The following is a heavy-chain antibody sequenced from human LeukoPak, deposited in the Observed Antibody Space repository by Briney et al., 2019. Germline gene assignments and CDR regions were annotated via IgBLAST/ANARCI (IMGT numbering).Heavy chain of an antibody. V-gene: IGHV1-2*02. J-gene: IGHJ4*02. Sequence: ASVKVSCKASGYTYTGYYMYWVRQAPGQGLEWVGWINPNSGGTNYAQKFQGRVSTTRDTSISTAYMELSRLRSDETAVYCWGREGIRETAMVCVYWGQGTLVTVSS. CDR1: GYTYTGYY. D-gene: IGHD5-18*01. CDR2: INPNSGGT. CDR3: GREGIRETAMVCVY.